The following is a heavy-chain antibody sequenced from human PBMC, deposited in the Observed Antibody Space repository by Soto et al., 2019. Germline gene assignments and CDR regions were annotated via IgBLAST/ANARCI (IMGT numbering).Heavy chain of an antibody. CDR1: GVSFSGYY. CDR2: INHSGST. J-gene: IGHJ4*02. CDR3: ARVYGSGSYVAPADY. Sequence: PSETLSLTCAVYGVSFSGYYWIWIRQPPGKGLEWIGEINHSGSTNYNPSLKSRVTISVDTSKNQFSLKLSSVTAADTAVYYCARVYGSGSYVAPADYWGQGTLVTVSS. V-gene: IGHV4-34*01. D-gene: IGHD3-10*01.